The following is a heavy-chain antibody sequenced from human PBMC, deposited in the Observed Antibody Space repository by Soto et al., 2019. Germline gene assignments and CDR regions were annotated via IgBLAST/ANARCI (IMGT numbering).Heavy chain of an antibody. CDR1: GFTFDDHA. Sequence: PGRSLRLSCAASGFTFDDHAIHWVRQAPGKGLEWVSGISWNSGSIGYADSVKGRFTISRDNAKNSLYLQMNSLRAEDTALYYCAKDLYGSGDYWGQGTLVTVSS. CDR2: ISWNSGSI. CDR3: AKDLYGSGDY. V-gene: IGHV3-9*01. D-gene: IGHD3-10*01. J-gene: IGHJ4*02.